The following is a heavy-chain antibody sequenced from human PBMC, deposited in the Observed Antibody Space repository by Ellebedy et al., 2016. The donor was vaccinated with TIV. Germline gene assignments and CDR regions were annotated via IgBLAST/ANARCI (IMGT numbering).Heavy chain of an antibody. Sequence: GGSLRLXCAASGFNFSDFGMHWVRQAPGKGLEWVAIIWYDGKKKYYADSVKGRFTISRDNSKNTLFLQMSSLRLEDTAVYYCAREWSGGKFDSWGQGTLITVSS. CDR3: AREWSGGKFDS. CDR1: GFNFSDFG. V-gene: IGHV3-33*01. J-gene: IGHJ4*02. D-gene: IGHD3-10*01. CDR2: IWYDGKKK.